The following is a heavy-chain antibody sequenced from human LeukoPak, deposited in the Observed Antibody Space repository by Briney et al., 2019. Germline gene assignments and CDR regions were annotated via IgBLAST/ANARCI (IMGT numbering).Heavy chain of an antibody. D-gene: IGHD2-2*01. Sequence: GGSLRLFCAASGFTFSSYAMSWVRQATGKGLEWASAISGSGGSTYYADSVKGRFTISRDNSKNTLYLQMNSLRAEDTAVYYCAKAVVPAAPFEIDYWGQGTLVTVSS. CDR3: AKAVVPAAPFEIDY. CDR2: ISGSGGST. J-gene: IGHJ4*02. V-gene: IGHV3-23*01. CDR1: GFTFSSYA.